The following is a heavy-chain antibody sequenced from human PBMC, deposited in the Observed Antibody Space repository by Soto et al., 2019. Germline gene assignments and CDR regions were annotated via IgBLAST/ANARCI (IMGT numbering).Heavy chain of an antibody. Sequence: GSLRLSCAASGFTFSSYSKNWVRQAPGKGLEWVSSISSSSSYIYYADSVKGRFTISRDNAKNSLYLQMNSLRAEDTAVYYCARDLSGYYGMDVWGQGTTVTVSS. CDR3: ARDLSGYYGMDV. CDR1: GFTFSSYS. J-gene: IGHJ6*02. CDR2: ISSSSSYI. V-gene: IGHV3-21*01.